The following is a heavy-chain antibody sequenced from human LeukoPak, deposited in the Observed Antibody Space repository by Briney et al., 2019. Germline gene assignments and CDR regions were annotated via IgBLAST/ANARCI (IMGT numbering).Heavy chain of an antibody. CDR3: AKDGADLRYLYLDL. D-gene: IGHD3-16*01. CDR2: MAHDGSKT. J-gene: IGHJ2*01. Sequence: GGSLRLSCAASGFTFSNYVMHWVRQAPGKGLEWVALMAHDGSKTYYADSVKGRFTISRDNYKNTLYLQMNSLRTEDTAFYYWAKDGADLRYLYLDLWGRGTLVTVSS. CDR1: GFTFSNYV. V-gene: IGHV3-30*18.